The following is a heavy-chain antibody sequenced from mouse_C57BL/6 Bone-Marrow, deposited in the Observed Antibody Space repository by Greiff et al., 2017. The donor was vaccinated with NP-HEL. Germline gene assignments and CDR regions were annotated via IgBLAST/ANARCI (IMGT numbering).Heavy chain of an antibody. CDR1: GYTFTSYW. CDR2: IHPNSGST. V-gene: IGHV1-64*01. D-gene: IGHD2-4*01. J-gene: IGHJ3*01. Sequence: QVQLQQSGAELVKPGASVKLSCKASGYTFTSYWMHWVKQRPGQGLEWIGMIHPNSGSTNYNEKFKSKATLTVDKSSSTAYMQLSSLTSEDSAVYYCARLYDYPWFAYWGQGTLVTVSA. CDR3: ARLYDYPWFAY.